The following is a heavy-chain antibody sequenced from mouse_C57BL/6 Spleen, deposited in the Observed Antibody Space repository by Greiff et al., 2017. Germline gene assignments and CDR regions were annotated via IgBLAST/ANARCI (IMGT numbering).Heavy chain of an antibody. CDR3: ARGLAFGY. D-gene: IGHD3-3*01. CDR1: GYAFSSYW. CDR2: IYPGDGDT. V-gene: IGHV1-80*01. J-gene: IGHJ2*01. Sequence: QVQLQQSGAGLVKPGDSVTISCTASGYAFSSYWLNWMKQRRGKGLVWIGKIYPGDGDTNYNGKFKGKATLTADKSSSTAYMQVSSLTSEDSAVYCCARGLAFGYWGNGTTVTAS.